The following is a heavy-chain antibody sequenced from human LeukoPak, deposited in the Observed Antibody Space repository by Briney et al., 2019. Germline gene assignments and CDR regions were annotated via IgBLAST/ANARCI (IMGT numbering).Heavy chain of an antibody. CDR1: GGIFSSYA. CDR2: IIPILGIA. V-gene: IGHV1-69*04. CDR3: ARDGELTVTRRWFDP. D-gene: IGHD4-17*01. J-gene: IGHJ5*02. Sequence: SVKVSCKASGGIFSSYAISWVRQAPGQGLEWMGRIIPILGIANYAQKFQGRVTITADKSTSTAYMDLSSLRSEDTAVYYCARDGELTVTRRWFDPWGQGTLVTVSS.